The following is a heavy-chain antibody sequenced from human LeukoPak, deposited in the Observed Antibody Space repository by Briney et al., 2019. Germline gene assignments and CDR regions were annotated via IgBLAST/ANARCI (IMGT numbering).Heavy chain of an antibody. V-gene: IGHV4-39*01. D-gene: IGHD2-2*01. CDR2: IYYSGST. Sequence: PSETLSLTCTVSGGSISSSSYYWGWIRLPPGKGLEWIGTIYYSGSTYYNPSLKSRVTISVDTSKNQFSLKLSSVTAADTAVYYCARRPVIYCSSTSCYAGAFDIWGQGTMVTVSS. J-gene: IGHJ3*02. CDR1: GGSISSSSYY. CDR3: ARRPVIYCSSTSCYAGAFDI.